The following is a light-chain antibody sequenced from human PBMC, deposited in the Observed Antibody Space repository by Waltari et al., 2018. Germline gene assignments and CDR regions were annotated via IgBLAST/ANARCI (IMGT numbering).Light chain of an antibody. V-gene: IGKV1-8*01. Sequence: AIRMTQSPSSFSASTGDRVTITCRVSQGISSDLAWYQQKPGKAPKLLLYAASTLQSGVPSMFSGSGSGTDFTRTISCLQSEDFATYYCQQYYSYPRTFGQGTKVEIK. J-gene: IGKJ1*01. CDR2: AAS. CDR1: QGISSD. CDR3: QQYYSYPRT.